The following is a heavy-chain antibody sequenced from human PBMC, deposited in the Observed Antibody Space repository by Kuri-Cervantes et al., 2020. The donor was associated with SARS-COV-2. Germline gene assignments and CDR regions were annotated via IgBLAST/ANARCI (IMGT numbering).Heavy chain of an antibody. CDR2: IWYDGSNK. CDR1: GFTFSSYG. J-gene: IGHJ6*02. D-gene: IGHD5-24*01. CDR3: AREEDGSYYYYAMDV. V-gene: IGHV3-33*01. Sequence: GESLKISCAASGFTFSSYGMHWVRQAPGKGLEWVAVIWYDGSNKYYADSVKGRFTISRDNSKNTLYLQMNSLRAEDTAVYYCAREEDGSYYYYAMDVWGQGTTVTVSS.